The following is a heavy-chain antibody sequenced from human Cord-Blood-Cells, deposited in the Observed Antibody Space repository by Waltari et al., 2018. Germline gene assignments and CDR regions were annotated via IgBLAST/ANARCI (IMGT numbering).Heavy chain of an antibody. CDR1: GGSFSGYY. V-gene: IGHV4-34*01. CDR3: ARHSGSYNYFDY. J-gene: IGHJ4*02. D-gene: IGHD1-26*01. CDR2: SNHSGST. Sequence: QVQLQQWGAGLLKPSETLSLTCAVYGGSFSGYYWSWIRQPPGKGLGWIGESNHSGSTNSNPSLKGRVTISVDTSKNQFSLKLSSVTAADTAVYYCARHSGSYNYFDYWGQGTLVTVSS.